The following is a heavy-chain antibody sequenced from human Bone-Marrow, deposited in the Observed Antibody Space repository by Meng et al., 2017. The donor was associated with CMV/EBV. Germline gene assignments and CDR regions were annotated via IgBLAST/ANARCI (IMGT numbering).Heavy chain of an antibody. CDR1: GFIFGDYG. Sequence: GGSLRLSCAASGFIFGDYGMSWVRQAPGKGLEWVSCINWNGGSTGYADSVKGRFTISRDNAKNSLYLQMNSLRAEDTALYHLARRAYCTSTSCYSYYYYGMDVWGQGTTVTVSS. CDR2: INWNGGST. V-gene: IGHV3-20*01. J-gene: IGHJ6*02. CDR3: ARRAYCTSTSCYSYYYYGMDV. D-gene: IGHD2-2*02.